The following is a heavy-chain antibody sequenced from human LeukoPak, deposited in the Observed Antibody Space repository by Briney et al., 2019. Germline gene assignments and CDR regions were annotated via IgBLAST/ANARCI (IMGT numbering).Heavy chain of an antibody. CDR1: GYTFTGYY. CDR3: ARVDPYDSSGYYSSKFDY. J-gene: IGHJ4*02. CDR2: INPNSGGT. V-gene: IGHV1-2*02. Sequence: ASVKASCKASGYTFTGYYMHWVRQAPGQGLEWMGWINPNSGGTNYAQKFQGRVTMTRDTSISTAYMELSRLRSDDTAVYYCARVDPYDSSGYYSSKFDYWGQGTLVTVSS. D-gene: IGHD3-22*01.